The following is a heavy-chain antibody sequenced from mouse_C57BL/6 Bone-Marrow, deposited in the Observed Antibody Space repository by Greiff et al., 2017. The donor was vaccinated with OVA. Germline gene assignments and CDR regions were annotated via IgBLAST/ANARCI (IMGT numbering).Heavy chain of an antibody. J-gene: IGHJ2*01. CDR3: ERGYYGHEDY. Sequence: VQLQQSGAELVMPGASVKLSCKASGYTFTSYWMHWVKQRPGQGLEWIGEIDPSDSYTNYNQKFKGKSTLTVDKSSSTAYMQLSSLTSEDAAVYDCERGYYGHEDYWGQGTTLTVSS. D-gene: IGHD1-1*01. V-gene: IGHV1-69*01. CDR1: GYTFTSYW. CDR2: IDPSDSYT.